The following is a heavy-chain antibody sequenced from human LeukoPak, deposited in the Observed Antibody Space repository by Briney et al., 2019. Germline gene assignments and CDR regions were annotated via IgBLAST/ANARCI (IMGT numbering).Heavy chain of an antibody. Sequence: ASVKVSCKASGYTFTSYDINWVRQATGQGLEWMGWMNPNSGNTGYAQKFQGRVTITRNTSISTAYMELSSLKSEDTAVYYCARGWTGTTPMLDIWGQGTMVTVSS. D-gene: IGHD1-7*01. J-gene: IGHJ3*02. CDR1: GYTFTSYD. CDR3: ARGWTGTTPMLDI. CDR2: MNPNSGNT. V-gene: IGHV1-8*03.